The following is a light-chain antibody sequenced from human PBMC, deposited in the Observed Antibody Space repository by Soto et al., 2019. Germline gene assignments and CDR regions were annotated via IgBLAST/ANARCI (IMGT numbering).Light chain of an antibody. CDR1: EDISHY. CDR2: DGN. Sequence: DIQMTQSPSSLSASIGDRVTISCHASEDISHYVNWYQQQPGKAPKLLIYDGNELQTGVPSRFSGSGSKTDFYLTISSLRPEDFASYYCQQYDNIRVTFGPGTRVDLK. J-gene: IGKJ3*01. CDR3: QQYDNIRVT. V-gene: IGKV1-33*01.